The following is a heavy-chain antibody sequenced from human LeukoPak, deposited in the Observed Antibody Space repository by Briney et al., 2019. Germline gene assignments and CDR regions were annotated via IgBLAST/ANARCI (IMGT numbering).Heavy chain of an antibody. CDR2: IYNDGRT. CDR3: QWELPDQ. V-gene: IGHV3-53*04. CDR1: GFTFSNYG. Sequence: GRSLRLSCAASGFTFSNYGMSWVRQAPGKGLEGVSIIYNDGRTYYADAVKGRFSISRHNSEDTVYLQMNSLRTEDTALYYCQWELPDQWGQGTLVTVSS. D-gene: IGHD1-26*01. J-gene: IGHJ4*02.